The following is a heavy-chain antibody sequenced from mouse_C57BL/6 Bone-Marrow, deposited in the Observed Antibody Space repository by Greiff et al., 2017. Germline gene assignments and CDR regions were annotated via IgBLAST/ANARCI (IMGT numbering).Heavy chain of an antibody. CDR1: GFTFSDYY. J-gene: IGHJ3*01. CDR2: ISNGGGST. V-gene: IGHV5-12*01. CDR3: VRAVAY. D-gene: IGHD1-1*01. Sequence: EVKLMESGGGLVQPGGSLKLSCAASGFTFSDYYMYWVRQTPEKRLEWVAYISNGGGSTYYPDTVKGRFTISRDNAKNTLYLQMSRLKSEDTAMYYCVRAVAYWGQGTLVTVSA.